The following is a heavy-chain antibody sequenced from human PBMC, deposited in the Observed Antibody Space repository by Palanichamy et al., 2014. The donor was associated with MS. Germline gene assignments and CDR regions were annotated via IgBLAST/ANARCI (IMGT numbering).Heavy chain of an antibody. CDR3: ARDRSSNNLWWWAPHQQDNWFDP. D-gene: IGHD2-21*01. CDR1: SYA. Sequence: SYAMHWVRQAPGKGLEWVTVISYDGVNKYYADSVKGRFTISRDNSKNTLYLQMSSLRPEDTAVYYCARDRSSNNLWWWAPHQQDNWFDPWGQGTLVTVSS. J-gene: IGHJ5*02. V-gene: IGHV3-30-3*01. CDR2: ISYDGVNK.